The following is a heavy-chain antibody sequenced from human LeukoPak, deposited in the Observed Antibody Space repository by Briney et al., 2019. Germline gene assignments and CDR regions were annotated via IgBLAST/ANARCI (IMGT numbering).Heavy chain of an antibody. J-gene: IGHJ4*02. V-gene: IGHV4-39*01. CDR1: ACSISSSSYY. D-gene: IGHD6-25*01. CDR3: ARPSGGVDY. Sequence: PSETLSLTCAVPACSISSSSYYWGWIRQPPGKGLEWIGSLYYSGSTYYNPSLKSRVTISVDTSKNQFSLKLSPVTAADTAVYYCARPSGGVDYWGQGTLVTVSS. CDR2: LYYSGST.